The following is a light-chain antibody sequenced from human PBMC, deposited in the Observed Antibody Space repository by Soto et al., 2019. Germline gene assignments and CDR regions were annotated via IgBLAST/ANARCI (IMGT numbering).Light chain of an antibody. CDR1: SGSIASNY. Sequence: NFMLTQPHSVSESPGKTVTISCTGSSGSIASNYVQWYQQRPGSAPTTVIYEDHQRPSGVPDRFSGSIDSSSNSASLAISGLKAEDEADDYGQSDENSNVVFGGGTKLTVL. CDR2: EDH. CDR3: QSDENSNVV. V-gene: IGLV6-57*02. J-gene: IGLJ2*01.